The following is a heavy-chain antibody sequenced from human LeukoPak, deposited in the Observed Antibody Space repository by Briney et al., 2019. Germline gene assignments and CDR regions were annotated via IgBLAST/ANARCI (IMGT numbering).Heavy chain of an antibody. CDR2: THGSEK. CDR3: ARETPYGSLTFDY. D-gene: IGHD3-10*01. V-gene: IGHV3-7*03. Sequence: GGSLRLSCAASGFIFSNYWMSWVRQAPGKGLEWVADTHGSEKYYVDSVKGRFTISRDNAKNSLYLQMNSLRVEDTAVYYCARETPYGSLTFDYWGQGTLVTVSS. CDR1: GFIFSNYW. J-gene: IGHJ4*02.